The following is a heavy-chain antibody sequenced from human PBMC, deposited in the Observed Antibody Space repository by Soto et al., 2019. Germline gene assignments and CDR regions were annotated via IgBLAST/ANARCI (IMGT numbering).Heavy chain of an antibody. CDR2: ISYDGSNK. CDR3: AKDLKYYYYGMDV. CDR1: GLTFSSYG. J-gene: IGHJ6*02. V-gene: IGHV3-30*18. Sequence: GGSLRLSCAASGLTFSSYGMHWVRQAPGKGLEWVAVISYDGSNKYYADSVKGRFTISRDNSKNTLYLQMNSLRAEDTAVYYCAKDLKYYYYGMDVWGQVTTVTVSS.